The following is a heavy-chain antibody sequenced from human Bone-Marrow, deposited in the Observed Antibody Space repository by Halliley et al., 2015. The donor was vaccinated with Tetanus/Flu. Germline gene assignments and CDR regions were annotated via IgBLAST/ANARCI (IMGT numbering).Heavy chain of an antibody. Sequence: DGSAKTYADSVKGRFTISRDNAKNTLYLQMNTLRAEDTAIYYGARDHDRDGYMAGGDDAFDIWGRGTTVTVSS. D-gene: IGHD3-16*01. CDR3: ARDHDRDGYMAGGDDAFDI. CDR2: DGSAK. J-gene: IGHJ3*02. V-gene: IGHV3-74*01.